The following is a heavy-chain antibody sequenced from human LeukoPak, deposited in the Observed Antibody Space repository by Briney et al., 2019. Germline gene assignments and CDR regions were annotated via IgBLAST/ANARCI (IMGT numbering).Heavy chain of an antibody. Sequence: GGSLRLSCAASGFPFSDYYMSWIRPAPGKGLEWVSYISSSSSYTNYADSVKGRFTISRDNAKNSLYLQMNSLRAEDTAVYYCATTTGTYVYGMDVWGKGTTVTVSS. D-gene: IGHD1-1*01. J-gene: IGHJ6*04. CDR2: ISSSSSYT. CDR1: GFPFSDYY. CDR3: ATTTGTYVYGMDV. V-gene: IGHV3-11*06.